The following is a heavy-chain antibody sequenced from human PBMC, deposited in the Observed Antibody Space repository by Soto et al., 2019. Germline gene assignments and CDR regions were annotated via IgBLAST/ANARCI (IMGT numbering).Heavy chain of an antibody. V-gene: IGHV2-5*01. D-gene: IGHD6-19*01. CDR3: AHRPSGWYLFDY. J-gene: IGHJ4*02. Sequence: QITLKESGPTLVRPTQTLTLTCTFSGFSLSTSGLGVGWIRQPPGKALEWLALIYWNDDKRYSPSLKARLTINKDTSKNQVVLTMTNMDPVDTATYYSAHRPSGWYLFDYWGQGTLVTVSS. CDR1: GFSLSTSGLG. CDR2: IYWNDDK.